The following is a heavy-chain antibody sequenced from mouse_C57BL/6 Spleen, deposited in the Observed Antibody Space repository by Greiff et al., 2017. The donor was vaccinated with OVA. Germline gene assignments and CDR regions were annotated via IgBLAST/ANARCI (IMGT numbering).Heavy chain of an antibody. Sequence: VQLQESGAELVRPGASVKLSCKASGYTFTDYYINWVKQRPGQGLEWIARIYPGSGNTYYNEKIKGKATLTAEKSSSTAYMQLSSLTSEDSAVYFCADFAYWGQGTLVTVSA. CDR3: ADFAY. CDR2: IYPGSGNT. CDR1: GYTFTDYY. V-gene: IGHV1-76*01. J-gene: IGHJ3*01.